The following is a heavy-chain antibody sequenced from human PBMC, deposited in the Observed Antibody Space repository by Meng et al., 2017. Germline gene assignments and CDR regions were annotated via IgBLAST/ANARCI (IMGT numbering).Heavy chain of an antibody. Sequence: ASVKVSCKASGYTFPDYWLHWVRRAPGQGLEWMGRINPKSGDTHYAQRFQGRVTMTGDTSISTAYMELSGLRSDDTAVYYCARERISSGWYRRDGSEIDYWGQGTLVTVSS. CDR1: GYTFPDYW. V-gene: IGHV1-2*06. J-gene: IGHJ4*02. CDR3: ARERISSGWYRRDGSEIDY. CDR2: INPKSGDT. D-gene: IGHD6-19*01.